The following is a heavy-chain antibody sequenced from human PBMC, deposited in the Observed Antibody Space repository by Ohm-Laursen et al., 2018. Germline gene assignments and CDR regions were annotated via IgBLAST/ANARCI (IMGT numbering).Heavy chain of an antibody. CDR1: GFTFGDHS. Sequence: SLRLSCAASGFTFGDHSMTWVRQAPGKGLEWVGFIRSKAYGGTTEYAASVKGRFTISRDDSKSIAYLQMNSLKTEDTAVYYCTRNSYGGNSGYWYFDLWGRGTLVTVSS. CDR2: IRSKAYGGTT. J-gene: IGHJ2*01. CDR3: TRNSYGGNSGYWYFDL. V-gene: IGHV3-49*04. D-gene: IGHD4-23*01.